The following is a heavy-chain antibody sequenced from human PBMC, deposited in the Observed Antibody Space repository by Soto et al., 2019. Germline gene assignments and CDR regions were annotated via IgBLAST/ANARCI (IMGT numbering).Heavy chain of an antibody. D-gene: IGHD3-10*01. CDR2: LTGSSSNI. V-gene: IGHV3-23*01. CDR1: GFSFRNYA. CDR3: ATGRATYGLLTHDY. J-gene: IGHJ4*02. Sequence: EVQLLESGGGLVQPGGSLRLSCAASGFSFRNYAMSWVRQAPGKGLEGISTLTGSSSNIYYADSVKGRFAISRDNSRNTLYLQMNSLTAEDTAVYYCATGRATYGLLTHDYWGQVTLGTVSS.